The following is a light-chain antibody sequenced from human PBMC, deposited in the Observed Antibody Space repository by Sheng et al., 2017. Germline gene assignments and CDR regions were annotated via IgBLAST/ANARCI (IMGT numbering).Light chain of an antibody. CDR2: DAT. CDR1: QNIYDY. Sequence: DIQMTQSPSSLSASVGDRVTITCQASQNIYDYLSWYQHKPGRAPRLLIYDATHLETGVPPRFNGSGSGTHFTLSITSLQAEDVATYYCQKFDTQPPYTFGRGTKLEIK. CDR3: QKFDTQPPYT. V-gene: IGKV1-33*01. J-gene: IGKJ2*01.